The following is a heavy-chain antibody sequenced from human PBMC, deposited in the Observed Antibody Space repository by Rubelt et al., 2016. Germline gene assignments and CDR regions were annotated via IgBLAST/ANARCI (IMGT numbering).Heavy chain of an antibody. CDR3: VRDMPSGHFDY. CDR1: GYSISSDY. V-gene: IGHV4-38-2*02. CDR2: INHGGTT. D-gene: IGHD1-26*01. J-gene: IGHJ4*02. Sequence: QVQLQESGPRLVKPSETLSLTCSVSGYSISSDYWGWIRQSPGKGLEWIGSINHGGTTYYNPSLKGRVTISVDTSKNQFSLNLSSVTAADTAVYYCVRDMPSGHFDYWGQGTLVTVSS.